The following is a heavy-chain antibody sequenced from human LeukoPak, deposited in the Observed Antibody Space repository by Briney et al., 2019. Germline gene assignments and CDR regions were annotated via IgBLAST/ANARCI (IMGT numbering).Heavy chain of an antibody. CDR1: GFTFSSYG. V-gene: IGHV3-33*01. Sequence: SGGSLRLSCAASGFTFSSYGMHWVRQAPGKGLEWVAVIWYDGSNKYYADSVKGRFTISRDNSKNTLYLQMNSLRAEDTAVYYCARGRHGSGSSNYYYYYGMDVWGQGTTVTVSS. D-gene: IGHD3-10*01. CDR2: IWYDGSNK. CDR3: ARGRHGSGSSNYYYYYGMDV. J-gene: IGHJ6*02.